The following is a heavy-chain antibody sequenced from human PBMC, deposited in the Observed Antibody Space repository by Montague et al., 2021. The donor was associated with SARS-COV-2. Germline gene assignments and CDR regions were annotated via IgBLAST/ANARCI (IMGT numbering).Heavy chain of an antibody. CDR1: GGSFSNYY. V-gene: IGHV4-34*01. CDR3: ARGRRPVVGPGACPAGRAFDT. J-gene: IGHJ3*02. CDR2: VNHSGTT. Sequence: SETLSLTCAISGGSFSNYYWSWIRQPPGKGLEWTGEVNHSGTTIYNPSVKSGVTISEDTSKNQFYLRLNSVTAADTAVYYCARGRRPVVGPGACPAGRAFDTWGQGTMVTVSS. D-gene: IGHD2-15*01.